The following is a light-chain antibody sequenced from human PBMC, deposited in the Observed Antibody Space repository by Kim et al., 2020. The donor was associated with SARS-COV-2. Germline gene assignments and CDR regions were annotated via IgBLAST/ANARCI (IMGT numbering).Light chain of an antibody. Sequence: APGKTARITCEGNNIGSKSVHGYQQKPGQAPVLVIYYDSDRPSGIPERFSGSNSGNTATLTISRVEAGDEADYYCQVWDSSSDHVVFGGGTQLTVL. J-gene: IGLJ2*01. V-gene: IGLV3-21*04. CDR1: NIGSKS. CDR2: YDS. CDR3: QVWDSSSDHVV.